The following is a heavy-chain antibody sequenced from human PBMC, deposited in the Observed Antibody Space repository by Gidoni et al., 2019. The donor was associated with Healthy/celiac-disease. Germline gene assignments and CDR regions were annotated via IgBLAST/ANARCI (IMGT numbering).Heavy chain of an antibody. D-gene: IGHD4-17*01. CDR3: ARGLYGDYFDY. J-gene: IGHJ4*02. CDR1: GGSISSYY. V-gene: IGHV4-59*08. CDR2: IYYSGST. Sequence: QVQLQESRPGLVQPSETLSLTSTVSGGSISSYYWSWIRQPPGKGLEWIGYIYYSGSTNYNPSLKSRVTISVDTSKNQFSLKLSSVTAADTAVYYCARGLYGDYFDYWGQGTLVTVSS.